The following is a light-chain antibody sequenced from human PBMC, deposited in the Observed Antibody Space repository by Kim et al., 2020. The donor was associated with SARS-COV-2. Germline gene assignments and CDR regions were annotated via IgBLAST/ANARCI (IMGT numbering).Light chain of an antibody. Sequence: APGKTARITSGGNNIGSKSVHWYQQKPGQAPVLVIYYDSDRPSGIPGRFPGSNSGNTATLTISRVEAGDEADYYCQVWDSSSDHVVFGGGTQLTVL. CDR1: NIGSKS. CDR3: QVWDSSSDHVV. J-gene: IGLJ2*01. CDR2: YDS. V-gene: IGLV3-21*04.